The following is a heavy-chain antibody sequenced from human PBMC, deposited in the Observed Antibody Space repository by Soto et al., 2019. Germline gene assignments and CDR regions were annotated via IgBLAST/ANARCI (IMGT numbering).Heavy chain of an antibody. J-gene: IGHJ4*02. CDR1: GFTFSSYG. CDR2: ISYDGSNK. V-gene: IGHV3-30*03. D-gene: IGHD3-16*02. Sequence: QVQLVESGGGVVQPGRSLRLSCAASGFTFSSYGMHWVRQAPGKGLEWVAVISYDGSNKYYADSVKGRFTISRDNSKNTLYLQMNSLRAEDSAVYYCARDLDDYVWGSYRRGAEYYFDYWGQGTLVTVSS. CDR3: ARDLDDYVWGSYRRGAEYYFDY.